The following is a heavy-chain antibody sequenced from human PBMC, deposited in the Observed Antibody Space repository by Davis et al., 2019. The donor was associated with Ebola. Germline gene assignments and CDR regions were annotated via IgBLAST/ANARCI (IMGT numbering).Heavy chain of an antibody. V-gene: IGHV3-30*14. CDR2: VSYDGMTT. CDR3: ARTLTTLY. CDR1: GFTFTSYA. Sequence: GESLKISCVASGFTFTSYALHWVRQAPGKGLEWVAVVSYDGMTTYYGDSVKGRFTISRDDSKNTLFLHMSNLRVEDTAVYYCARTLTTLYWGQGTLVTVSS. D-gene: IGHD1-1*01. J-gene: IGHJ4*02.